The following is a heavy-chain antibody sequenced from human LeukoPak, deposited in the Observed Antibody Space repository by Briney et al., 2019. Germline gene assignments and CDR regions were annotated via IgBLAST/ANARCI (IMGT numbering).Heavy chain of an antibody. CDR3: AREGSNWDPFDY. CDR1: GGSFSGYY. CDR2: IYYSGST. J-gene: IGHJ4*02. Sequence: SETLSLTCAVYGGSFSGYYWSWIRQPPGKGLEWIGYIYYSGSTNYNPSLKSRVTISVDTSKNQFSLKLSSVTAADTAVYYCAREGSNWDPFDYWGQGTLVTVSS. D-gene: IGHD6-13*01. V-gene: IGHV4-59*01.